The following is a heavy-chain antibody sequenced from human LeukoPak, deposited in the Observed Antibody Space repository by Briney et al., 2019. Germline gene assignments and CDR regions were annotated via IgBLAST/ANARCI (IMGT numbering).Heavy chain of an antibody. CDR3: AIAVYGSGSRGFDY. J-gene: IGHJ4*02. CDR2: NYYSGST. CDR1: GGSISSYY. Sequence: PSETLSLTCTVSGGSISSYYWSWIRQPPGKGLEWIGYNYYSGSTNYNPSLKSRVTISVDTSKNQFSLKLSSVTAADTAVYYCAIAVYGSGSRGFDYWGQGTLVTVSS. D-gene: IGHD3-10*01. V-gene: IGHV4-59*08.